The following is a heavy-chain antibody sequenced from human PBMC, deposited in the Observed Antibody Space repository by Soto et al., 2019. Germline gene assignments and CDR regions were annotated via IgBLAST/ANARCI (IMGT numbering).Heavy chain of an antibody. V-gene: IGHV4-4*07. Sequence: PSETLSLTCTVSGGSIADYSWVWIRQPAGKGLEWIGRIFSSGSTNYNPSLKGRITMSLDTSKNQLSLKLNSATATATAVYFCARDQGVVVTADNWFDPWGQGILVTVSS. CDR1: GGSIADYS. D-gene: IGHD2-21*02. CDR3: ARDQGVVVTADNWFDP. J-gene: IGHJ5*02. CDR2: IFSSGST.